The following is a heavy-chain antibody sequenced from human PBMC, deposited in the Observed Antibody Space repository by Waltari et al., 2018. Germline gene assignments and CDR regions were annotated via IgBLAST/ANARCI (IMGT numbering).Heavy chain of an antibody. V-gene: IGHV1-2*02. J-gene: IGHJ6*03. CDR3: AREGATYYDFWTPRGYMDV. CDR2: INPNSGGT. Sequence: QVQLVQSGAEVKKPGASVKVSCKGSGYPFPGYYMHWVRQAPGQGLEWMGWINPNSGGTNYAQKFQGRVTMTRDTSISTAYMELSRLRSDDTAVYYCAREGATYYDFWTPRGYMDVWGKGTTVTVSS. D-gene: IGHD3-3*01. CDR1: GYPFPGYY.